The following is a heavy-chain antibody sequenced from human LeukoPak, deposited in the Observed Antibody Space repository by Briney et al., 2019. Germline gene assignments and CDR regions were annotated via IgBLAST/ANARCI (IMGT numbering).Heavy chain of an antibody. CDR3: ARRAGAYSHPYDY. D-gene: IGHD4/OR15-4a*01. V-gene: IGHV3-53*01. CDR1: GFSVSSNS. Sequence: GGSLRLSCTVSGFSVSSNSMSWVRQAPGKGLEWVSFIYSGTTHYSDSVKGRFTISRDNSKNTLYLQMNSLRVEDTAVYYCARRAGAYSHPYDYWGQGTLVTVSS. J-gene: IGHJ4*02. CDR2: IYSGTT.